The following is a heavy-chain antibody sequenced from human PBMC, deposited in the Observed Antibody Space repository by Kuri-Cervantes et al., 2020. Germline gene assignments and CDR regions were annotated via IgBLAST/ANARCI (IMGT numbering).Heavy chain of an antibody. CDR3: ARVALYGDYEDY. D-gene: IGHD4-17*01. V-gene: IGHV4-61*02. CDR1: GGPISSGSYY. J-gene: IGHJ4*02. Sequence: LRPPCTVSGGPISSGSYYWSWIRQPAGKGLEWIGRIYTSGSTNYNPSLKSRVTISVDTSKNQFSLKLSSVTAADTAVYYCARVALYGDYEDYWGQGTLVTVSS. CDR2: IYTSGST.